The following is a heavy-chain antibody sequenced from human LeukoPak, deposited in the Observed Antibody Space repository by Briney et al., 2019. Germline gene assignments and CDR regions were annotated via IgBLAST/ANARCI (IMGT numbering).Heavy chain of an antibody. Sequence: ASVKVSCKASGYTFTGYYMHWVRQAPGQGLEWMGRINPNSGGTNYAQKFQGRVTMTRDTSISTAYMELSSLRSEDTAVYYCARGRVLGDAFDTWGQGTMVTVSS. J-gene: IGHJ3*02. CDR2: INPNSGGT. CDR1: GYTFTGYY. V-gene: IGHV1-2*06. CDR3: ARGRVLGDAFDT.